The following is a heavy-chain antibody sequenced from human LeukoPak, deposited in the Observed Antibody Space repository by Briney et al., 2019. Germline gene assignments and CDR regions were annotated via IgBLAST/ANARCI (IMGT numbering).Heavy chain of an antibody. D-gene: IGHD6-19*01. CDR1: GFTFSSYG. V-gene: IGHV3-30*18. CDR3: AKDHSCQWLSLDY. J-gene: IGHJ4*02. CDR2: ISYDGSNK. Sequence: GGSLRLSCAASGFTFSSYGMHWVRQAPGKGLEWVAVISYDGSNKYYADSVKGRFTISRDNSKNTLYLQMNSLRAEDTAVYYCAKDHSCQWLSLDYWGQGTLVTVSS.